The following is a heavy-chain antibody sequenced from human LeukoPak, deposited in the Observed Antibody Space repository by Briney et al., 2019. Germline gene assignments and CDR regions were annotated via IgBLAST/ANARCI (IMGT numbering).Heavy chain of an antibody. J-gene: IGHJ5*02. Sequence: ASVKVSCKASGYTFTGYYMHWVRQAPGQGLEWMGWINPNSGDTNYAQLFQGRVTMTRDTSISTAYMELTRLTSDDTAVYYCARGGLPRENWFDPWGQGTLVTVSS. CDR1: GYTFTGYY. V-gene: IGHV1-2*02. D-gene: IGHD1-26*01. CDR3: ARGGLPRENWFDP. CDR2: INPNSGDT.